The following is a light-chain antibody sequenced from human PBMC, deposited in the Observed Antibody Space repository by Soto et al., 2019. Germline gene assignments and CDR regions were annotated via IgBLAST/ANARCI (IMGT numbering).Light chain of an antibody. CDR2: DVS. V-gene: IGLV2-8*01. J-gene: IGLJ2*01. CDR1: SSDVGGYNY. CDR3: SSYAASNKLGV. Sequence: QSALTQPPSASGSPGQSVTISCIGTSSDVGGYNYVSWYQQHPGNAPKLMIYDVSKLPSGVPDRFSGSKSGNTASLPVSGLQAEDDADYYCSSYAASNKLGVFGGGTQLTVL.